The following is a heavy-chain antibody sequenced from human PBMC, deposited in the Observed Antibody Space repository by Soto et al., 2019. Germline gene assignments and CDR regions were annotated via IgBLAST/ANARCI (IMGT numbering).Heavy chain of an antibody. V-gene: IGHV3-30*03. CDR2: ISHDGNKK. CDR1: GFNFSNFG. J-gene: IGHJ4*02. CDR3: ATSVNTGSPSRLDY. Sequence: QVELVESGGGVVQPEGSLRLSCAASGFNFSNFGMHWVRQAPGKGLEWVAVISHDGNKKLHAVSVRGRFTISRDQSTNQVHLHMKSLKPDDTAVYFCATSVNTGSPSRLDYWGQGALVIVSS. D-gene: IGHD1-26*01.